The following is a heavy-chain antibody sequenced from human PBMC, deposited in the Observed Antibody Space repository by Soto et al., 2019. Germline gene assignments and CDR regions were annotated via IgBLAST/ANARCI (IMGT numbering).Heavy chain of an antibody. V-gene: IGHV3-23*01. D-gene: IGHD2-15*01. CDR2: LDGSGGAT. Sequence: EVQLLESGGGLVQPGGSLRLSCAASGFTASGFTFSSSPMSWVRQAPGKGLGWVSALDGSGGATYYADSVKGRFTVSRENSKSTLYLQLNSLRAEDTAVYYYAKVKAWSCLDYWGQGTLVTVSS. J-gene: IGHJ4*02. CDR3: AKVKAWSCLDY. CDR1: GFTFSSSP.